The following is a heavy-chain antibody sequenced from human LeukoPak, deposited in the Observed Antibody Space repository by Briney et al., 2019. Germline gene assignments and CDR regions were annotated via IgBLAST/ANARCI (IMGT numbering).Heavy chain of an antibody. CDR3: ARLGGGSHYYFDF. CDR1: GFTFINSR. D-gene: IGHD1-26*01. V-gene: IGHV1-18*01. J-gene: IGHJ4*02. Sequence: ASVKLSCNSSGFTFINSRITWVRQAPGQRLEWMGWISAYYGNTYYVENFEGRVAMTRDTSTSTAYMELRSLTADDTAVYYCARLGGGSHYYFDFWGQGTLVTVS. CDR2: ISAYYGNT.